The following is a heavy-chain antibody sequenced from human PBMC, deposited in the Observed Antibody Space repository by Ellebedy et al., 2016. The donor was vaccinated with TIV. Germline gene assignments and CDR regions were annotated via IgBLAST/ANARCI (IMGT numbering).Heavy chain of an antibody. CDR1: GFTFDDYA. V-gene: IGHV3-9*01. D-gene: IGHD3-16*01. CDR3: AKDKMMGYYYYGMDV. Sequence: GGSLRLSCAASGFTFDDYAIHWVRQAPGKGLEWVSGNIWNSGTIGYADSVKGRFTISRDNAKNSLYLEMNSLRAEDTALYYCAKDKMMGYYYYGMDVWGQGTTVTVSS. CDR2: NIWNSGTI. J-gene: IGHJ6*02.